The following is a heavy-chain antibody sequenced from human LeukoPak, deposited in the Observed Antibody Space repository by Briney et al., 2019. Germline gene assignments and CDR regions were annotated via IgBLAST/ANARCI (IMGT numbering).Heavy chain of an antibody. J-gene: IGHJ5*02. CDR2: IYHSGST. Sequence: PSETLSLTCAVSGYSISSGYYWGWIRQPPGKGLEWIGSIYHSGSTYYNPSLKSRGTISVDTSKNQFSLKLSSVTAADTAAYYCARVGRWFDPWGQGTLVTVSS. V-gene: IGHV4-38-2*01. CDR3: ARVGRWFDP. CDR1: GYSISSGYY.